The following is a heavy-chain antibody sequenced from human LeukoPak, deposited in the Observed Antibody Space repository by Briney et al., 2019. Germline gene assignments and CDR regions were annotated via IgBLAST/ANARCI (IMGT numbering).Heavy chain of an antibody. CDR2: INPYNGNT. D-gene: IGHD5-18*01. J-gene: IGHJ4*02. CDR1: GYTFSSYG. CDR3: ARIQEGYNFGYGYFDY. Sequence: ASVKVSCKASGYTFSSYGISWVRQAPGQGLEWMGWINPYNGNTNYVQELQGRVTMTTDTSTSTAYMELRSLTSDDTAVYYCARIQEGYNFGYGYFDYWGQGTLVTVSS. V-gene: IGHV1-18*01.